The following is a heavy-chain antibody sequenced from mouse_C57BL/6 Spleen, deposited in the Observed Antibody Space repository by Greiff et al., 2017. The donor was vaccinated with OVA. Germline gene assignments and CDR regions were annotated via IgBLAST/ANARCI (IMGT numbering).Heavy chain of an antibody. CDR2: IYPGSGST. CDR1: GYTFTSYW. J-gene: IGHJ4*01. Sequence: VQLQQPGAELVKPGASVKMSCKASGYTFTSYWITWVKQRPGQGLEWIGDIYPGSGSTNYNEKFKSKATLTVDKPSSTAYMQLSSLTSEDSAVYYCAYGSSYHYYAMDYWGQGTSVTVSS. D-gene: IGHD1-1*01. V-gene: IGHV1-55*01. CDR3: AYGSSYHYYAMDY.